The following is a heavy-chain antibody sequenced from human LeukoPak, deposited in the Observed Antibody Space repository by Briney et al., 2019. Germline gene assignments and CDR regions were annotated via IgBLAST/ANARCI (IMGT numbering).Heavy chain of an antibody. CDR1: GGSISPYY. CDR2: VYYSGST. V-gene: IGHV4-59*01. Sequence: SETLSLTCTVSGGSISPYYWSWIRQPPGKGLEWIGYVYYSGSTNYNPSLKSRVTISVDTSKNQFSLKLSSVTAADTAVYYCAKYIRDSGTYNFDYWGQGTLVTVSS. CDR3: AKYIRDSGTYNFDY. D-gene: IGHD1-1*01. J-gene: IGHJ4*02.